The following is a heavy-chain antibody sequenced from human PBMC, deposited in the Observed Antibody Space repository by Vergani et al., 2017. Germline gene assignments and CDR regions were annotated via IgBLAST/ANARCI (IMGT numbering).Heavy chain of an antibody. CDR3: ARVWYCSGGSCSHYYGMDV. V-gene: IGHV3-74*01. D-gene: IGHD2-15*01. Sequence: EVQLVESGGGLVQPGGSLRLSCAASGFTFSSYWMHWVRQAPGKGLVWVSRINSDGSSTSYADSVKGRFTISRDNAKNTLYLQMNSLRAEDTAVYYCARVWYCSGGSCSHYYGMDVWGQGTTVTVSS. J-gene: IGHJ6*02. CDR1: GFTFSSYW. CDR2: INSDGSST.